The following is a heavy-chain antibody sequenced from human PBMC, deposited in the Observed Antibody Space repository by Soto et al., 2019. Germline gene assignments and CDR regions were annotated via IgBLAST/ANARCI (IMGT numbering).Heavy chain of an antibody. CDR1: GGSISSSSYY. V-gene: IGHV4-39*01. Sequence: SETLSLTCTLSGGSISSSSYYWGWIRQPPGKGLEWIGSIFYIGRTYYDPSLKSRATMSVDTSRNQFSLKLSSVTAADTAVYYCARQMWVPDAIRSRWFDLWGQGALVTVSS. CDR2: IFYIGRT. CDR3: ARQMWVPDAIRSRWFDL. J-gene: IGHJ5*02. D-gene: IGHD3-3*01.